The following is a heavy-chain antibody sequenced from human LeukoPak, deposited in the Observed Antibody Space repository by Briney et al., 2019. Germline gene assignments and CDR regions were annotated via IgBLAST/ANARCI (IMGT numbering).Heavy chain of an antibody. V-gene: IGHV1-69*13. Sequence: ASVKVSCKASGGTFSSYAISWVRQAPGQGLEWMGGIIPIFGTANYAQMFQGRVTITADESTSTAYMELSRLRSEDTAVYYCARDPSDYGGNTTDYWGQGTLVTVSS. CDR1: GGTFSSYA. CDR3: ARDPSDYGGNTTDY. D-gene: IGHD4-23*01. CDR2: IIPIFGTA. J-gene: IGHJ4*02.